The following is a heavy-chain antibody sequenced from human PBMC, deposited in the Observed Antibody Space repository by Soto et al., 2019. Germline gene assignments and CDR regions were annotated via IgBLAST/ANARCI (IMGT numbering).Heavy chain of an antibody. CDR1: GYTFTSYA. V-gene: IGHV1-3*01. J-gene: IGHJ5*02. CDR2: INAGNGNT. Sequence: QVQLVQSGAEVKKPGASVKVSCKASGYTFTSYAMHWVRQAPGPRLEWMGWINAGNGNTKYSQKFQGRVTITRDTSASTAHTELSRLRSEATAVYYCARDVGATGAWGQGTRVTVSS. D-gene: IGHD1-26*01. CDR3: ARDVGATGA.